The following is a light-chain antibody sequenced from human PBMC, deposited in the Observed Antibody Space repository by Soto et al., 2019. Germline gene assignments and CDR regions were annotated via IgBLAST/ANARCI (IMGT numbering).Light chain of an antibody. CDR2: GNY. V-gene: IGLV1-44*01. CDR3: AAWDDSLNGPL. Sequence: QPVLTQPPSASGTPGQRVTISCSGSNSNIGSNSVNWYQQLPGTAPTLLIYGNYQRPSGVPDRFSGSKSGTSASLAVNGLQSEDDADYYCAAWDDSLNGPLFGGGTKVTVL. J-gene: IGLJ3*02. CDR1: NSNIGSNS.